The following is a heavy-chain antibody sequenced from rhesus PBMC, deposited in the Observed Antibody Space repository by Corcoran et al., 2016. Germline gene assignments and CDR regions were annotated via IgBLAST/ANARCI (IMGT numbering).Heavy chain of an antibody. CDR2: LYGSGRST. Sequence: QLQLQESGPGLVKPSETLSVTCAVSGGSISSIYWGWLRQAPGKGLEWIGYLYGSGRSTNYTPSLKRRVTLSVDTSKNQLSLKLSSVTTADTAVYYCASGNWYFDLWGPGTPSTISS. V-gene: IGHV4-169*01. CDR1: GGSISSIY. J-gene: IGHJ2*01. D-gene: IGHD1-44*01. CDR3: ASGNWYFDL.